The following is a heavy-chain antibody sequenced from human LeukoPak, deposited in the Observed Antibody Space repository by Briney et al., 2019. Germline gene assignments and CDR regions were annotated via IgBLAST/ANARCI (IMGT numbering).Heavy chain of an antibody. Sequence: ASVKVTGKASGYTFTSYDMNWVRQATGQGLEWMGWMNPNSGNTGYAQKFQGRVTMTRNTSISTAYMELSSLRSEDTAVYYCARGLPYSGNYSFDHWGQGTLVTVSS. CDR1: GYTFTSYD. D-gene: IGHD1-26*01. CDR3: ARGLPYSGNYSFDH. J-gene: IGHJ4*02. CDR2: MNPNSGNT. V-gene: IGHV1-8*01.